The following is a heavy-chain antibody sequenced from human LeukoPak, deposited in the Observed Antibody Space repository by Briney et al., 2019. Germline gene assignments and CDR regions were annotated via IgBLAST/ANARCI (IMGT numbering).Heavy chain of an antibody. CDR3: ARDRGRDRPFDY. CDR2: IYYSGST. D-gene: IGHD3-16*01. Sequence: SETLSLTCTVSGGSISSYYWSWIRQPPGKGLEWIGYIYYSGSTNYNPSLKSRVTISVDTSKNQFSLKLSSVTAADTAVYYCARDRGRDRPFDYWGQGTLVTVSS. J-gene: IGHJ4*02. V-gene: IGHV4-59*01. CDR1: GGSISSYY.